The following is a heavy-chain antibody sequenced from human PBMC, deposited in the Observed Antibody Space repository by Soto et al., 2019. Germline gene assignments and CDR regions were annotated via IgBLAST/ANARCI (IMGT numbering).Heavy chain of an antibody. V-gene: IGHV1-69*01. CDR2: IIPIFGTA. J-gene: IGHJ3*02. CDR3: ARGVDYSDSSGYLSDAFDI. Sequence: GXSVKVASKASGGPLSSYAISWVRQSPGQGLEWMGGIIPIFGTANYAQKFQGRVTITADESTSTAYMELSSLRSEDTAVYYCARGVDYSDSSGYLSDAFDIWGQRTMVTVSS. D-gene: IGHD3-22*01. CDR1: GGPLSSYA.